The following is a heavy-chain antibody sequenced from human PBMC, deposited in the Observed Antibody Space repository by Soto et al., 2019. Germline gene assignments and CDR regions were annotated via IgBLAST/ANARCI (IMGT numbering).Heavy chain of an antibody. CDR2: ISTSGATR. CDR3: ARFFGSSFDY. CDR1: GFTFSTDS. Sequence: EVQLVESGGGLVQPGGSLRLSCVASGFTFSTDSMNWVRQAPGKGLEWVAHISTSGATRYYADSMKGRFTISRDNAKTCLYLQMDTRGNEVTAVYYCARFFGSSFDYWGQRTLVTVSS. J-gene: IGHJ4*02. D-gene: IGHD2-2*01. V-gene: IGHV3-48*02.